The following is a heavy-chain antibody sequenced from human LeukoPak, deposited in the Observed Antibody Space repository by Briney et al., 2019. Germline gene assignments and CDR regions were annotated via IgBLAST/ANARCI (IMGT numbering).Heavy chain of an antibody. V-gene: IGHV1-2*06. CDR2: INPNSGGT. J-gene: IGHJ4*02. Sequence: ASVKVSRKASGYTFTGYYMHWVRQAPGQGLEWMGRINPNSGGTNYAQKFQGRVTMTRDTSISTAYMELSRLRSDDTAVYYCAREEGDYYDSSGYYYNYWGQGTLVTVSS. CDR3: AREEGDYYDSSGYYYNY. D-gene: IGHD3-22*01. CDR1: GYTFTGYY.